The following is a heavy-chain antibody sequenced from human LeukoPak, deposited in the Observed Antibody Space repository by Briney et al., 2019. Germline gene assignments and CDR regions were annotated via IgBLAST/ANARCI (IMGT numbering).Heavy chain of an antibody. Sequence: GGSLRLSCAASGFAVNRNYMIWVRQAPGKGLECVSVIYSGGTTWYADSVKGRFTISRDTNTLYLQMNSLRAADTAVYYCARKSDSLLVREGDCWGQGTLVTVSS. J-gene: IGHJ4*02. CDR3: ARKSDSLLVREGDC. D-gene: IGHD3-10*01. CDR1: GFAVNRNY. V-gene: IGHV3-66*01. CDR2: IYSGGTT.